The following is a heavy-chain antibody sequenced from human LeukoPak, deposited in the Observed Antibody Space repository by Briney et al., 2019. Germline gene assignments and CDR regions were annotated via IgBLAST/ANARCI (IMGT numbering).Heavy chain of an antibody. CDR1: GFTFRTYG. CDR3: AKRADYYDSSRALYDAFDL. D-gene: IGHD3-16*01. J-gene: IGHJ3*01. V-gene: IGHV3-30*02. CDR2: IRYDGSDK. Sequence: GGSLRLSCAASGFTFRTYGMHWVRQAPGKGLEWVTFIRYDGSDKYYADSVKGRFTISRDNSKNTLFLQMNSLRVEDTAVYYCAKRADYYDSSRALYDAFDLWGQGTMVTVSS.